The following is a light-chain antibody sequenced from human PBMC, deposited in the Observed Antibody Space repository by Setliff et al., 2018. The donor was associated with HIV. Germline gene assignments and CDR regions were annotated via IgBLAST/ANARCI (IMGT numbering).Light chain of an antibody. Sequence: QSVLTQPASVSGSPGQSITISCTGTSSDVGGYNYVSWYLQHPGKAPKLMIYAVSNRPSGVSNRFSGSKSGNTASLTISGLQAEDEADFCTSYTTSSSVVFGGGTK. CDR3: TSYTTSSSVV. J-gene: IGLJ2*01. V-gene: IGLV2-14*01. CDR2: AVS. CDR1: SSDVGGYNY.